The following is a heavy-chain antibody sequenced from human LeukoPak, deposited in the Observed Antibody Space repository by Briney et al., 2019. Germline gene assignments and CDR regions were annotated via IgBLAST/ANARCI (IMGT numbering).Heavy chain of an antibody. CDR3: ARVTNYFYYMDV. CDR1: GFTFITFG. Sequence: PGGSLRLSCVASGFTFITFGMNWVRQAPGKGLEWVSSISSGSSSIHYADSVKGRFTISRDNAENSLYLDMNNLRAEDTAIYFCARVTNYFYYMDVWGKGTTVTVSS. D-gene: IGHD3-10*01. J-gene: IGHJ6*03. CDR2: ISSGSSSI. V-gene: IGHV3-21*01.